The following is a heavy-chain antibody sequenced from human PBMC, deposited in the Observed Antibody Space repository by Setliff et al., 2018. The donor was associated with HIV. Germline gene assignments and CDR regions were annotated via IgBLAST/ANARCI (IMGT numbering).Heavy chain of an antibody. Sequence: SETLSLTCTVSGGSISSHYWSWIRQPPGKGLEWIGSIYYSGSTNYNPSLKSRVTISVDTSKNQFSLKLSSVTAADTAVYYCAREPYDYVWGSYERGFPLRDAFDIWGQGTMVTVS. D-gene: IGHD3-16*01. CDR2: IYYSGST. CDR1: GGSISSHY. J-gene: IGHJ3*02. CDR3: AREPYDYVWGSYERGFPLRDAFDI. V-gene: IGHV4-59*11.